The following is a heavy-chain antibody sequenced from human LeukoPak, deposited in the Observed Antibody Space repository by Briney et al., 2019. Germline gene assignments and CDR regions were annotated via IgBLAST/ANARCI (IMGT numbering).Heavy chain of an antibody. CDR2: INPNSGGT. D-gene: IGHD3-10*01. Sequence: ASVMVSCKASGYTFTGYYMHWVRQAPGQGLEWMGWINPNSGGTNYAQNFQGRVTMTRDASSSTAYMELSRLRSDDTAVYYCARDIGDYYGAGSPFDYWGQGTLVTVSS. J-gene: IGHJ4*02. CDR1: GYTFTGYY. CDR3: ARDIGDYYGAGSPFDY. V-gene: IGHV1-2*02.